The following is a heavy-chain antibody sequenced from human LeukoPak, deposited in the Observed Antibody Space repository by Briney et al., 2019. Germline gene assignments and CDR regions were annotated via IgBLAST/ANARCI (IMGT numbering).Heavy chain of an antibody. J-gene: IGHJ4*02. V-gene: IGHV1-69*04. CDR2: IIPILGIA. Sequence: ASVKVSCKASGYSFTSYDINWVRQAPGQGLEWMGRIIPILGIANYAQKFQGRVTITADKSTSTAYMELSSLRSEDTAVYYCASYYYDILTGSNNWGQGTLVTVSS. CDR3: ASYYYDILTGSNN. D-gene: IGHD3-9*01. CDR1: GYSFTSYD.